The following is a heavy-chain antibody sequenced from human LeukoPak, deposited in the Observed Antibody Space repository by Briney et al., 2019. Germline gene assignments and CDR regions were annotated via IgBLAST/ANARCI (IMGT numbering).Heavy chain of an antibody. V-gene: IGHV3-23*01. CDR1: GFTFSSYA. J-gene: IGHJ4*02. CDR3: ARGPEEVVLSPDY. CDR2: ISGSGDNT. D-gene: IGHD2-15*01. Sequence: GGSLRLSCAASGFTFSSYAMSWVRQAPGKGLEWVSGISGSGDNTYYADSVKGRFTISRDNAKNSLYLQMNSLRAEDTAVYYCARGPEEVVLSPDYWGQGTLVTVSS.